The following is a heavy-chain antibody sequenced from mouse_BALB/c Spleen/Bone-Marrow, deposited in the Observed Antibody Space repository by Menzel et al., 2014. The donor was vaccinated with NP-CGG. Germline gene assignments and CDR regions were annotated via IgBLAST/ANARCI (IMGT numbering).Heavy chain of an antibody. CDR3: AGGGGFAY. Sequence: QVQLQQSGAELVKPGASVKMSCKAFGYAFTTYPIEWMKQNHGKSLEWIGNFHPYNDDTNYNEKFRGKAKLTVERSSGTVYLGLSRITSCDSCVYFWAGGGGFAYWGQGTLVTVSA. CDR1: GYAFTTYP. J-gene: IGHJ3*01. V-gene: IGHV1-47*01. CDR2: FHPYNDDT.